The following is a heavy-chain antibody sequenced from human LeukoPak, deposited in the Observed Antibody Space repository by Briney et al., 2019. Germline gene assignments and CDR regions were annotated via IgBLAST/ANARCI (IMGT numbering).Heavy chain of an antibody. CDR3: ATDLYVADY. CDR1: GFTFSNYA. V-gene: IGHV3-23*01. CDR2: ISGSGGST. D-gene: IGHD2-8*01. Sequence: PGGSLRLSCAASGFTFSNYAMSWVRQAPGKGLEWVSGISGSGGSTYYADSVKGRFTISRDNSKNTLYLQMNSLGAEDTAVYYCATDLYVADYWGQGTLVTVSS. J-gene: IGHJ4*02.